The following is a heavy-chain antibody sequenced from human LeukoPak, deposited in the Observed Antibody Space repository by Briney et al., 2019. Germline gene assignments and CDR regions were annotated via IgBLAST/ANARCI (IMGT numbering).Heavy chain of an antibody. Sequence: GGSLRLSCAASGFTFSSYAMTWVRQAPRKGLEWVSSISGSGGSTYYADSVKGRFTISRDNSKNTLYLQMNSLRAEDTAAYYCAKGTTVTTPRAFDIWGQGTMVTVSS. CDR2: ISGSGGST. V-gene: IGHV3-23*01. CDR1: GFTFSSYA. CDR3: AKGTTVTTPRAFDI. D-gene: IGHD4-17*01. J-gene: IGHJ3*02.